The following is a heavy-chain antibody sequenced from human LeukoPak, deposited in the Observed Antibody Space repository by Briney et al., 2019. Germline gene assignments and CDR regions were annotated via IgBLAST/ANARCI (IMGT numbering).Heavy chain of an antibody. Sequence: ASVKVSCKASGYTFTSYDINWVRQATGQGLEWMGWMNPNSGNTGYAQKFQGRVTITRNTSISTAYMELSSLRSEDTAVYYCARETFYSSSGAFDIWGQGTMVTVSS. CDR2: MNPNSGNT. CDR3: ARETFYSSSGAFDI. CDR1: GYTFTSYD. D-gene: IGHD6-6*01. V-gene: IGHV1-8*03. J-gene: IGHJ3*02.